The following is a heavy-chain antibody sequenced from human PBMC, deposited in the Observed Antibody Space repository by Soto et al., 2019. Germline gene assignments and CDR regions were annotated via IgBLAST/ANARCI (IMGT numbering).Heavy chain of an antibody. J-gene: IGHJ4*02. Sequence: GSLRLSCAASGFTFSDYYMSWIRQAPGKGLEWVSYISSSGSTIYYADSVKGRFTISRDNAKNSLYLQMNSLRAEDTAVYYCARAGLAVVVPDAIDYWGQGTLVTVSS. CDR3: ARAGLAVVVPDAIDY. CDR2: ISSSGSTI. V-gene: IGHV3-11*01. CDR1: GFTFSDYY. D-gene: IGHD2-2*02.